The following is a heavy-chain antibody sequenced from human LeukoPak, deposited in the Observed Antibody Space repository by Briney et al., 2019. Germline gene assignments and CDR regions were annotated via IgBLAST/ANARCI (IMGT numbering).Heavy chain of an antibody. J-gene: IGHJ6*02. V-gene: IGHV3-30*18. CDR3: AKDRGDYVVLGMDV. Sequence: GRSLRLSCAASGFTFSSYGIHWVRQAPGKGLEWVALISYDGSNKYYADSVKGRFTISRDNSKNTLYLQMNSLRAEDTAVYYCAKDRGDYVVLGMDVWGQGTTVTVSS. D-gene: IGHD4-17*01. CDR1: GFTFSSYG. CDR2: ISYDGSNK.